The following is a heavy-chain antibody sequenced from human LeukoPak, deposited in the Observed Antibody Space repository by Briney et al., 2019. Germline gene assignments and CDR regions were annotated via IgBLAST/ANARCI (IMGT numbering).Heavy chain of an antibody. J-gene: IGHJ4*02. CDR3: ARGYDVLTSHDYFDY. V-gene: IGHV4-59*12. D-gene: IGHD3-9*01. CDR1: GGSISSYY. CDR2: IYYSGST. Sequence: SETLSLTCTVSGGSISSYYWSWIRQPPGKGLEWIGYIYYSGSTNYNPSLKSRVTISIDRSKNQFSLKLSSVTAADTAVYYCARGYDVLTSHDYFDYWGQGTLVTVSS.